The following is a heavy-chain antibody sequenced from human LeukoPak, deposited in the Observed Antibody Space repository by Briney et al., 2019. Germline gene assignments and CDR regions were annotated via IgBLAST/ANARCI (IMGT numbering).Heavy chain of an antibody. CDR2: ITGSGAIT. D-gene: IGHD3-9*01. CDR3: AKWGDYDVLTGYYDPDY. CDR1: GFTFSNYA. V-gene: IGHV3-23*01. J-gene: IGHJ4*02. Sequence: GGSLRLSCAASGFTFSNYAMSWVRQAPGKGLEWVSGITGSGAITYYADSLKGRFTISRDNSKNTLYLQMNSLRAEDTAVYYCAKWGDYDVLTGYYDPDYWGQGTLVTVSS.